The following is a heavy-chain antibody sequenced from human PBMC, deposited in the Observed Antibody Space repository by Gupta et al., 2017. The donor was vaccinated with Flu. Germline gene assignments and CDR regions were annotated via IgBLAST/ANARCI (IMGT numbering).Heavy chain of an antibody. CDR2: IYHSGTT. J-gene: IGHJ4*02. D-gene: IGHD3-10*01. CDR1: GYSISSGYY. CDR3: ARGGSGSYYRYYFDY. Sequence: QLQGSGPGLVKPSATLSLTCAVSGYSISSGYYWGWIGQPPGNGLEWIGSIYHSGTTYYNPTLKSRVTISVDTSKNQISLKLSAVTAADTAVYYCARGGSGSYYRYYFDYWGQGTLVTVSS. V-gene: IGHV4-38-2*01.